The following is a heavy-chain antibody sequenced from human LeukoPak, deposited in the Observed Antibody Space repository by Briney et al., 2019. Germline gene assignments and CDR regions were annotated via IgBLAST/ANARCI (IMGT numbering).Heavy chain of an antibody. J-gene: IGHJ4*02. CDR3: ARDRYYDSSGYNGVFDY. D-gene: IGHD3-22*01. Sequence: ASVKVSCKASRGTFSSYAINWVRQAPGQGLEWMGGIIPIFGTANYAQKFQGRVTITADESTSTAYMELSSLRAEDTAVYYCARDRYYDSSGYNGVFDYWGQGTLVTVSS. V-gene: IGHV1-69*13. CDR1: RGTFSSYA. CDR2: IIPIFGTA.